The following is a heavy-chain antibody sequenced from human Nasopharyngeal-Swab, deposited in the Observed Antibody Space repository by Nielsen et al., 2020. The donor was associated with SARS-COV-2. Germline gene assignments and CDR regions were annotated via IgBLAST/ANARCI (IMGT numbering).Heavy chain of an antibody. CDR1: GGTFSNYA. CDR3: ARDTPEDTTLVTAYYYYMDV. J-gene: IGHJ6*03. D-gene: IGHD5-18*01. CDR2: TIPILGLA. V-gene: IGHV1-69*04. Sequence: SVKVSCKASGGTFSNYASSWVRQAPGQGLEWMGRTIPILGLANYAQKSLGRVTITADKSTNTAYMELSSLRSEDTAVYYCARDTPEDTTLVTAYYYYMDVWGKGTTVTVSS.